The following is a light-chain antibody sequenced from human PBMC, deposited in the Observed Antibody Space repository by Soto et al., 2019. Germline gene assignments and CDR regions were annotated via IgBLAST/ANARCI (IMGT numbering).Light chain of an antibody. Sequence: DIQMTQSPSTLSGSVGDRVTITCRASQTISSWLAWYQQKPGKAPKLLIYKASTLKSGVPSRFSGSGSGTEFTLTISSLQPDDSATYYCQQASSFPLTFGGGTKVEIK. CDR2: KAS. J-gene: IGKJ4*01. CDR1: QTISSW. CDR3: QQASSFPLT. V-gene: IGKV1-5*03.